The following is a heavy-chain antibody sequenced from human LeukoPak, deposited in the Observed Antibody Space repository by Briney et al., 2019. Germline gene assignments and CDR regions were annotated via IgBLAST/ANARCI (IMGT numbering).Heavy chain of an antibody. CDR1: GFTFSSYW. Sequence: GGSLRLSCAASGFTFSSYWMHWVRQAPGKGLVWVSRINSDGSSTSYADSVKGRFTNSRDNAKNTLYLQMNSLRAEDTAVHYCARDRVSSDYGGNSGIGYWGQGTLVTVSS. CDR2: INSDGSST. D-gene: IGHD4-23*01. J-gene: IGHJ4*02. CDR3: ARDRVSSDYGGNSGIGY. V-gene: IGHV3-74*01.